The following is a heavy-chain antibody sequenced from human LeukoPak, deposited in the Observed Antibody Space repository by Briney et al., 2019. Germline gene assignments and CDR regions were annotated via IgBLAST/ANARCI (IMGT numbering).Heavy chain of an antibody. CDR3: ARAPSVTAPRDSDIVIIPAALDY. V-gene: IGHV1-69*01. J-gene: IGHJ4*02. D-gene: IGHD2-2*01. CDR2: IIPIFGTS. Sequence: GASVKVSCKATGDTLSDFSISWVRQAPGQGLEWMGGIIPIFGTSNYAQKFQGRVTITADDSTRTVYMEVSSLRSDDTAVYYCARAPSVTAPRDSDIVIIPAALDYWGQGTLVTVSS. CDR1: GDTLSDFS.